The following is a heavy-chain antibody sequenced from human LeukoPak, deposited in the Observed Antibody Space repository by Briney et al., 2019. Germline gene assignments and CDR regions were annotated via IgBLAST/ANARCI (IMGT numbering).Heavy chain of an antibody. J-gene: IGHJ3*02. CDR3: ARGDGDGPARRAFDI. CDR2: INPTSGDT. Sequence: ASVKVSCKASGYIFTAYYIHWLRQAPGQGLEWMGWINPTSGDTNYLQKFQDRVTMTRDTSISTAYMELSRMRSDDTAVYYCARGDGDGPARRAFDIWGQGTMVTVSS. D-gene: IGHD7-27*01. CDR1: GYIFTAYY. V-gene: IGHV1-2*02.